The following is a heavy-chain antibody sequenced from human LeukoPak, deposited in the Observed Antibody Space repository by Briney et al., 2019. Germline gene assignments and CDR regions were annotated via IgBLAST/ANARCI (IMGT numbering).Heavy chain of an antibody. CDR3: ARGAYDSSGYYPLHFDY. Sequence: SVKVSCKASVYTFTSYGISWLRQAPGQGLEGMGWISAYNGNTNYAQKLQGRVTMTTDTSTSTAYMELRSLRSDDTAVYYCARGAYDSSGYYPLHFDYWGQGTLVTVSS. D-gene: IGHD3-22*01. CDR1: VYTFTSYG. J-gene: IGHJ4*02. V-gene: IGHV1-18*01. CDR2: ISAYNGNT.